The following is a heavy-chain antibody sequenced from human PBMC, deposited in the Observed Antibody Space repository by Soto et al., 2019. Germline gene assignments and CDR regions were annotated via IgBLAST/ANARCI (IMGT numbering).Heavy chain of an antibody. CDR1: GGSISSFY. D-gene: IGHD1-7*01. CDR3: ARSNWNFPFDY. Sequence: QVHLEESGPRLVKPSETLSLTCTVSGGSISSFYWNWIRQSPGKGLEWIGYIYYTGTTNYNPSLKGRVNMSLDTSKDQFSLNLASVAAADTGVYYCARSNWNFPFDYWGQGTLGTRSS. V-gene: IGHV4-59*01. CDR2: IYYTGTT. J-gene: IGHJ4*02.